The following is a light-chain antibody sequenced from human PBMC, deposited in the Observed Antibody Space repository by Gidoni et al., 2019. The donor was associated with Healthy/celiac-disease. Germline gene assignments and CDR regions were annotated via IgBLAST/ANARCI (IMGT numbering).Light chain of an antibody. CDR1: QSVSSY. CDR2: DAS. CDR3: QQRSNWPRT. V-gene: IGKV3-11*01. J-gene: IGKJ2*02. Sequence: EIVLTQSPATLSLSPGERATLSCRASQSVSSYLAWYQLKPGQAPRLLIYDASNRATGSPARFSGRWSGTDVTLTISSLGPEDFAVYYCQQRSNWPRTFGQGTKLEIK.